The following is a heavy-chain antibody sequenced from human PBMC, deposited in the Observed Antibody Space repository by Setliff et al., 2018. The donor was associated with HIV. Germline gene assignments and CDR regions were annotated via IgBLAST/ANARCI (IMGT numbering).Heavy chain of an antibody. Sequence: ASVKVSCNASGYTFFEYYMFWLRQAPGQGLEWMGWINPYNGATKSAHKFQGRVTVTRDTSITTTYMELTRLTSDDTAIYYCARAPIYCGGDCYLFDYWGQGTLVTVSS. CDR1: GYTFFEYY. D-gene: IGHD2-21*02. J-gene: IGHJ4*02. CDR2: INPYNGAT. V-gene: IGHV1-2*02. CDR3: ARAPIYCGGDCYLFDY.